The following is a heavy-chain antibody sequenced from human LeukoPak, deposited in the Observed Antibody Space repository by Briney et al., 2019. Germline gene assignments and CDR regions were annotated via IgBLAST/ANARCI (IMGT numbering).Heavy chain of an antibody. CDR2: IYYSGST. Sequence: SETLSLTCAVYGGSFSGYYWSWIRQPPGKGLEWIGYIYYSGSTNYNPSLKSRVTISVDTSKNQFSLKLSSVTAADTAVYYCARGRPDPLWFGESGYYFDYWGQGTLVTVSS. J-gene: IGHJ4*02. D-gene: IGHD3-10*01. CDR3: ARGRPDPLWFGESGYYFDY. CDR1: GGSFSGYY. V-gene: IGHV4-59*01.